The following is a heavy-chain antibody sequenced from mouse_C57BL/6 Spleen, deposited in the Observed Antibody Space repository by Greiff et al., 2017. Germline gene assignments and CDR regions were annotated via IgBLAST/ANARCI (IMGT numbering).Heavy chain of an antibody. CDR3: AREGYGSSHYYAMDY. CDR1: GYTFTDHT. V-gene: IGHV1-78*01. J-gene: IGHJ4*01. CDR2: IYPRDGST. Sequence: QVQLQQSDAELVKPGASVKISCKVSGYTFTDHTIHWMKQRPEQGLEWIGYIYPRDGSTKYNEKFKGKATLTAGKSSSTAYMQLNSLTSEDSAVYFCAREGYGSSHYYAMDYWGQGTSVTVSS. D-gene: IGHD1-1*01.